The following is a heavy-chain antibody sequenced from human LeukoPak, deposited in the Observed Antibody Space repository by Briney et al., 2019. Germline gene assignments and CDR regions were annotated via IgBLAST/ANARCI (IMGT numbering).Heavy chain of an antibody. CDR3: ARPRITMVRGVIPLGT. CDR2: INAGNGNT. V-gene: IGHV1-3*01. D-gene: IGHD3-10*01. CDR1: GYTFTSYA. J-gene: IGHJ5*02. Sequence: ASVKVSCKASGYTFTSYAVQWVRQAPGQRLEWMGWINAGNGNTKYSQKFQGRVTITRDTSASTAYMELSSLRSEDTAVYYCARPRITMVRGVIPLGTWGQGTLVTVSS.